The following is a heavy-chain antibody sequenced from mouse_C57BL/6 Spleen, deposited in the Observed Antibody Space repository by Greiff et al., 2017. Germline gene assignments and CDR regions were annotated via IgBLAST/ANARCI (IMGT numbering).Heavy chain of an antibody. D-gene: IGHD2-2*01. Sequence: VQLKESGPELVKPGASVKIPCKASGYTFTDYNMDWVKQSHGKSLEWIGDINPKNGGTIYTQKFKGKATLTVDKSSSTAYMELRSLTSEDTAVYYCASGGYEDWFADWGQGALVTVSA. CDR3: ASGGYEDWFAD. J-gene: IGHJ3*01. V-gene: IGHV1-18*01. CDR2: INPKNGGT. CDR1: GYTFTDYN.